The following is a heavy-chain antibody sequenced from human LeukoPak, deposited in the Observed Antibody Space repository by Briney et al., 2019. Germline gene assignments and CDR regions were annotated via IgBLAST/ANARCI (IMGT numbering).Heavy chain of an antibody. CDR2: ISGSGGST. J-gene: IGHJ4*02. Sequence: GGSLRLTCAASGFTFSSYAMSWVRQAPGKGLEWVSAISGSGGSTYYADSVKGRSTISRDNSKNTLYLQMNSLRAEDTAVYYCARVWSEFDYWGQGALVTVSS. CDR3: ARVWSEFDY. V-gene: IGHV3-23*01. D-gene: IGHD3-16*01. CDR1: GFTFSSYA.